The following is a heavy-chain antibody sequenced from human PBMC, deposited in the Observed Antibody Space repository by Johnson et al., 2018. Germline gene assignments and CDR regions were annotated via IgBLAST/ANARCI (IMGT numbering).Heavy chain of an antibody. J-gene: IGHJ1*01. D-gene: IGHD3-22*01. CDR2: IFHGDSDT. Sequence: EVQLVETGAEVTKPGESLKLSCKGSGYSFTSYWIGWVRQMPGKGLEWMGIIFHGDSDTRYSPSFQGQVTISADKSISTAYLPWSSLKASDTAMYSGARPHVGRGYRIEYFQHWGQGTLVTVSS. CDR1: GYSFTSYW. V-gene: IGHV5-51*01. CDR3: ARPHVGRGYRIEYFQH.